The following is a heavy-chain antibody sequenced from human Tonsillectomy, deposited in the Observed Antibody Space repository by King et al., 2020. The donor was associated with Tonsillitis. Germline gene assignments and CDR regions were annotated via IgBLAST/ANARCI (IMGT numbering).Heavy chain of an antibody. Sequence: MQLVQSGAEVKKPGESLKISCKGSGYSFANYWIGWVRQMPGKGLEWMGIIYPGDSDTRYNPSFEGQVAISVDKSISTANLQWSSLKASDTAMYYCLRQHSEEQPPTGLRWFAPWGQGTLVTVSS. J-gene: IGHJ5*02. V-gene: IGHV5-51*01. D-gene: IGHD1/OR15-1a*01. CDR1: GYSFANYW. CDR3: LRQHSEEQPPTGLRWFAP. CDR2: IYPGDSDT.